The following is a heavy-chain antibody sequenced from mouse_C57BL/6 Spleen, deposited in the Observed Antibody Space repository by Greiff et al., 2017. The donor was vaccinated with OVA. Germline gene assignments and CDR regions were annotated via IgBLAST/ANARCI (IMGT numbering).Heavy chain of an antibody. CDR1: GFTFTDYY. J-gene: IGHJ2*01. Sequence: EVKVVESGGGLVQPGGSLSLSCAASGFTFTDYYMSWVRQPPGKGLEWVGFIRNKANGYTSEYSATVKGRFTISRDNSQSILYLQMHALRAEDSAAYYCARAAVVARDYFDYWGQGTTLTVSS. D-gene: IGHD1-1*01. V-gene: IGHV7-3*01. CDR3: ARAAVVARDYFDY. CDR2: IRNKANGYTS.